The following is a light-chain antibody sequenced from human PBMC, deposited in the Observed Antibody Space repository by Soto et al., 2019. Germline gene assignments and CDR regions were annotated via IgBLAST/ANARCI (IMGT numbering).Light chain of an antibody. CDR1: QDISNY. V-gene: IGKV1-33*01. J-gene: IGKJ4*01. Sequence: DLQMTQSPSSLSASVGDRVTITCQASQDISNYLNWYQQKPGKAPKLLIYGASNLETGVPSRFSGSGSGTDFTFTISSLQPEDIATYYCQQYDNVLTFGGGTKVEIK. CDR2: GAS. CDR3: QQYDNVLT.